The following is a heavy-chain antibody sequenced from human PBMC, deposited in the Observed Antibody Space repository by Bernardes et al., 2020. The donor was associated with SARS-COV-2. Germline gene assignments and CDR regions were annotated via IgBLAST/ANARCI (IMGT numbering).Heavy chain of an antibody. Sequence: ASVKVSCKVSGYTLTELSMHWVRQAPGKGLEWMGGFDPEDGETIYAQKFQGRVTMTRDTSISTAYMELSRLRSDDTAVYYCARVGLGSSWYYYGMDVWGQGTTVTVSS. CDR1: GYTLTELS. V-gene: IGHV1-24*01. J-gene: IGHJ6*02. CDR3: ARVGLGSSWYYYGMDV. D-gene: IGHD6-13*01. CDR2: FDPEDGET.